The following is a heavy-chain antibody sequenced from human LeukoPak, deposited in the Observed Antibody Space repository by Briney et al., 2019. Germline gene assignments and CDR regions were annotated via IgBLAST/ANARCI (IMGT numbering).Heavy chain of an antibody. J-gene: IGHJ4*02. CDR3: ARGALNFDY. Sequence: SETLSLTCTVSGGSISSYYWSWIRQPPGKGLEWVGYIYYSGSTNYNPSLKGRVTISVDTSKNQFSLKLSSVTAADTAVYYCARGALNFDYWGQGTLVTVSS. CDR2: IYYSGST. V-gene: IGHV4-59*01. CDR1: GGSISSYY.